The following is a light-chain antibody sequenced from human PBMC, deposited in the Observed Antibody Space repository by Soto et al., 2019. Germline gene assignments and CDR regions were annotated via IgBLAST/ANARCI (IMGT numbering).Light chain of an antibody. CDR3: QQYGNSPIT. Sequence: EIVMRQSPVALSVSTGERATLSCRASQSVSSNLAWYQQKPGQAPSLLIYGAFTRATGIPARFSGTGSGTEFTLTISSLQSEDFAVYYCQQYGNSPITFGQGTRLEIK. CDR2: GAF. CDR1: QSVSSN. J-gene: IGKJ5*01. V-gene: IGKV3-15*01.